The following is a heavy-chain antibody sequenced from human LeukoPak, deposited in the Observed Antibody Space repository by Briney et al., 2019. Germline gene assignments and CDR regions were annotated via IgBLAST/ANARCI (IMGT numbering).Heavy chain of an antibody. V-gene: IGHV3-7*01. CDR2: IKEDGSVK. Sequence: PGGSLRLSCTGSGFSFSNAWMTWVRQAPGKGLEWVADIKEDGSVKNYVEYVKGRFTISRDNAKNSLHLQMSSLRLEDTAVYYCARDRAYGTYDYWGQGTLVRVSS. J-gene: IGHJ4*02. CDR3: ARDRAYGTYDY. D-gene: IGHD3-10*01. CDR1: GFSFSNAW.